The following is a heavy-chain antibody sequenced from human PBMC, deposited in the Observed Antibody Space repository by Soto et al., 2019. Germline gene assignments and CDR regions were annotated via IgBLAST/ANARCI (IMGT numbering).Heavy chain of an antibody. CDR2: ILYSGDT. V-gene: IGHV4-39*01. J-gene: IGHJ6*02. CDR1: SGSISSNRYL. D-gene: IGHD3-22*01. Sequence: KASETLSLTCSVSSGSISSNRYLWGWIRQPPVKGLEWIGAILYSGDTYYSESLKSRVTMSVDTAKNQFSLKLNSVTAADTAVYYCARQGRNTKIVILRHYATDFWGQGTAVTVSS. CDR3: ARQGRNTKIVILRHYATDF.